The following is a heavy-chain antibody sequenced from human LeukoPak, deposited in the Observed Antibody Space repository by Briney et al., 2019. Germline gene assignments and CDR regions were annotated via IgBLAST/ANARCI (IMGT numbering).Heavy chain of an antibody. CDR1: GGSISSGAYY. CDR2: IYYSGST. J-gene: IGHJ4*02. D-gene: IGHD1-26*01. CDR3: ARVAVGAHPTDY. Sequence: SQTLSLTCTVSGGSISSGAYYWSWIRQPPGKGLEWIGYIYYSGSTYYNPSLKSRVTISVDTSKNQFSLKLSSVTAADTAVYYCARVAVGAHPTDYWGQGTLVTVSS. V-gene: IGHV4-30-4*08.